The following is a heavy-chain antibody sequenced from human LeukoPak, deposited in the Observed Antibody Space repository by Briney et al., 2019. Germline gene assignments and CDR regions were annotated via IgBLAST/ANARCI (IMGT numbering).Heavy chain of an antibody. J-gene: IGHJ5*02. V-gene: IGHV4-59*01. CDR1: GGSISSYY. D-gene: IGHD3-10*02. Sequence: KPSETLSLTCTVSGGSISSYYWSWIRQPPGKGLEWIGYIYYSGSTNYNPFLKSRVTISVDTSKNQFSLKLSSVTAADTAVYYCASVRRQLRGNWFDPWGQGTLVTVSS. CDR3: ASVRRQLRGNWFDP. CDR2: IYYSGST.